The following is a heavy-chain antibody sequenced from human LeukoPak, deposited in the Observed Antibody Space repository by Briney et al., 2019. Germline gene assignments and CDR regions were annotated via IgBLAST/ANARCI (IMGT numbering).Heavy chain of an antibody. CDR2: IYYSGST. CDR3: ARAGRNSGSLGY. V-gene: IGHV4-59*01. CDR1: GGSISSYY. Sequence: PSEALSLTCTVSGGSISSYYWSWIRQPPGKGLEWIGYIYYSGSTNYNPFLKSRVTISVDTSKNQFSLKLSSVTAADTAVYYCARAGRNSGSLGYWGQGTLVTVSS. J-gene: IGHJ4*02. D-gene: IGHD1-26*01.